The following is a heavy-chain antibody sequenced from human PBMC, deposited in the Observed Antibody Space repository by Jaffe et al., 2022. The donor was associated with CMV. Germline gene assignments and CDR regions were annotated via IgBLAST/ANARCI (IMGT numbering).Heavy chain of an antibody. V-gene: IGHV3-15*01. CDR3: TTDGGGSGGYYYYYYMDV. J-gene: IGHJ6*03. Sequence: EVQLVESGGGLVKPGGSLRLSCAASGFTFSNAWMSWVRQAPGKGLEWVGRIKSKTDGGTTDYAAPVKGRFTISRDDSKNTLYLQMNSLKTEDTAVYYCTTDGGGSGGYYYYYYMDVWGKGTTVTVSS. CDR1: GFTFSNAW. CDR2: IKSKTDGGTT. D-gene: IGHD3-10*01.